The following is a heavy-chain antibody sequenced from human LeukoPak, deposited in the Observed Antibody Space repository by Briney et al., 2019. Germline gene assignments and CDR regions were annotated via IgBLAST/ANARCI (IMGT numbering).Heavy chain of an antibody. CDR1: GDSISSSTYY. V-gene: IGHV4-39*01. CDR3: ARHGGISGVGPTEDY. Sequence: SETLSLTCTVSGDSISSSTYYWGWIRQPPGKGLEWIGSIHNAGSTYYNPSLKGRVSISVDTSKAHFPRKLRSATAADPAVYYCARHGGISGVGPTEDYWGQGTLVTVSS. J-gene: IGHJ4*02. CDR2: IHNAGST. D-gene: IGHD1-26*01.